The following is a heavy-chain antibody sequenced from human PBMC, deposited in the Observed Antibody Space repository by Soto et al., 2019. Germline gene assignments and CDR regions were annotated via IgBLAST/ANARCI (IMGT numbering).Heavy chain of an antibody. CDR1: GGTFSSYA. V-gene: IGHV1-69*13. Sequence: ASVKVSCKSSGGTFSSYAISWVRQAPGQGLEWMGGIVPIFGTANYAQKFQGRVTITADESTSTAYMELSSLRSEDTAVYYCARVVRDSSSPKYYYYGMDVWGQGTTVTVSS. CDR2: IVPIFGTA. D-gene: IGHD6-6*01. J-gene: IGHJ6*02. CDR3: ARVVRDSSSPKYYYYGMDV.